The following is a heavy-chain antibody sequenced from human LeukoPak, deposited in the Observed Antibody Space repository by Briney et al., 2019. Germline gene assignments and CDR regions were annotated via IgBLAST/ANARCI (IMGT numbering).Heavy chain of an antibody. D-gene: IGHD3-10*01. V-gene: IGHV3-30*18. CDR1: GFTFSSYG. J-gene: IGHJ4*02. CDR3: AKDKCDGSGSYYCYFDY. CDR2: ISYDGSNK. Sequence: GGSLRLSCAASGFTFSSYGMHCVRQAPGKGLEWVAVISYDGSNKYYADSVKGRFTISRDNSKNTLYLQMNSLRAEDTAVYYCAKDKCDGSGSYYCYFDYWGQGILVTVSS.